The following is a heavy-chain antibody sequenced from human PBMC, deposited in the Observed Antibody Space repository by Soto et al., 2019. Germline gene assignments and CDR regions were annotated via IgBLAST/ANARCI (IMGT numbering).Heavy chain of an antibody. CDR3: ARASRFLEWLSWFDP. V-gene: IGHV1-69*01. D-gene: IGHD3-3*01. CDR1: GGTFSSYA. J-gene: IGHJ5*02. Sequence: QVQLVQSGAEVKKPGSSVKVSRKASGGTFSSYAISWVRQAPGQGLEWMGGIIPIFGTANYAQKFQGRVTITADESTSTAYMELSSLRSEDTAVYYCARASRFLEWLSWFDPWGQGTLVTVSS. CDR2: IIPIFGTA.